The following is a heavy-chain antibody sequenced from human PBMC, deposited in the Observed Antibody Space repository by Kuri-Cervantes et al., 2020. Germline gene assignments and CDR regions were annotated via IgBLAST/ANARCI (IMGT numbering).Heavy chain of an antibody. CDR2: IDWDDDK. Sequence: SGPTLVKPTQTLTLTCTLSGFSITTSAMCVTWVRQPPGKALEWLALIDWDDDKYYSSSLQTRLTISKDTFKNQVFLTMTNMDPVDTGTYYCARMASFWSGYPHDAFDIWGQGTVVTVSS. D-gene: IGHD3-3*01. J-gene: IGHJ3*02. CDR1: GFSITTSAMC. V-gene: IGHV2-70*20. CDR3: ARMASFWSGYPHDAFDI.